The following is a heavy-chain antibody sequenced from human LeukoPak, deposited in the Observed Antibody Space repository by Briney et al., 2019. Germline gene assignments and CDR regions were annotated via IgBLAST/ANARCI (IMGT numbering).Heavy chain of an antibody. J-gene: IGHJ4*02. CDR3: AIYCSSTSCRNRAFDY. Sequence: ASVKVSCKASGYTFTGYYMHWVRQAPGQGLEWMGWINPNSGGTNYAQKLQGRVTMTRDTSISTAYMELSRLRSDDTAVYYCAIYCSSTSCRNRAFDYWGQGTLVTVSS. D-gene: IGHD2-2*01. V-gene: IGHV1-2*02. CDR1: GYTFTGYY. CDR2: INPNSGGT.